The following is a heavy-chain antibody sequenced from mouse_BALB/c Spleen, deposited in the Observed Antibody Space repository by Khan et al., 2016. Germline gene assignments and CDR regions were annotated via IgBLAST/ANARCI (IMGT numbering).Heavy chain of an antibody. D-gene: IGHD2-4*01. Sequence: VQLKQSGAELVKPGASVKLSCTASGFNIKDTYMHWVKQRPEQGLEWIGRIDPANGNTKYDPKFQGKATITADTSSNTAYLQPSRLTSEDTAFYYCARSPYDYDVGFAYWGQGTLVTVSA. CDR3: ARSPYDYDVGFAY. V-gene: IGHV14-3*02. CDR1: GFNIKDTY. CDR2: IDPANGNT. J-gene: IGHJ3*01.